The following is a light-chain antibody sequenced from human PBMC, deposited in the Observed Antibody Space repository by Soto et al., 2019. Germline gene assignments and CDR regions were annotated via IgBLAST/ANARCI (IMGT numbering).Light chain of an antibody. CDR2: GAS. CDR1: QSVNSNY. CDR3: QQYGSSGT. Sequence: EIVLTQSPGTLSLSPGERATLSCRASQSVNSNYLAWHQQKPGQAPRLLIYGASNRATGIPDRFSGSGSGTDFTLTISRLEPGDFAVYYCQQYGSSGTFGQGTKVDIK. J-gene: IGKJ1*01. V-gene: IGKV3-20*01.